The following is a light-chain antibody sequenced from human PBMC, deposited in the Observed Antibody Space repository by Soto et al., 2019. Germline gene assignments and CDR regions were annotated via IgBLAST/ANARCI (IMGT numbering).Light chain of an antibody. CDR2: AAS. V-gene: IGKV1-39*01. J-gene: IGKJ1*01. Sequence: DIQMTQSPSSLSASVGDRVIITCRASQSISSYLNWYQQKPGKAPKLLIYAASSLQSGVPSRFSGSGSGTDFTLTISSLQPEDFATYYCQQSYSTPWKCGQGNRGDIK. CDR1: QSISSY. CDR3: QQSYSTPWK.